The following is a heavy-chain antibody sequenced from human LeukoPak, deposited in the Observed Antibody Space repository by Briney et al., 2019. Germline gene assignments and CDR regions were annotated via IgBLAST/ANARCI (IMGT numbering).Heavy chain of an antibody. J-gene: IGHJ4*02. D-gene: IGHD2-8*01. CDR1: GFTFSSSG. V-gene: IGHV3-30*18. CDR2: ISYDGSNK. CDR3: AKEYCSNSVCHSLDY. Sequence: GGSLRVSCAASGFTFSSSGMHWVRQAPGKGLEWVAVISYDGSNKYYADSVKGRFTFSRDNSKNTLYLQMNSLRAEDTAVYCCAKEYCSNSVCHSLDYWGQGTLVTVSS.